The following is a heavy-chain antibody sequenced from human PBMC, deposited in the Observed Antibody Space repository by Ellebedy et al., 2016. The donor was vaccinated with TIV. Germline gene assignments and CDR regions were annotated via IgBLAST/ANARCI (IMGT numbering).Heavy chain of an antibody. CDR3: AKAVERGALDI. CDR1: GFTFDDYA. Sequence: SLKISCEASGFTFDDYAMHWVRQAPGKGLEWVSGFSWNSGVIEYADSVKGRFTISRDNAKNSVFLQMNSRRVEDMALYYCAKAVERGALDIWGQGTVATVSP. D-gene: IGHD1-26*01. CDR2: FSWNSGVI. V-gene: IGHV3-9*03. J-gene: IGHJ3*02.